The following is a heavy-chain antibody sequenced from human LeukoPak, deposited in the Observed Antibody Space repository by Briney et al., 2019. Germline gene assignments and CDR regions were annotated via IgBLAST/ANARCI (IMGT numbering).Heavy chain of an antibody. Sequence: TSETLSLTCNVSSGSIGNFYWSWIRQPAGKGLEWIGRIYTSESTNYNPSLKSRVTISVDTSRNQFSLKLSSVTAADTAVYYCARGLWFGDENPPYFDYWGQGILVTVSS. J-gene: IGHJ4*02. V-gene: IGHV4-4*07. CDR2: IYTSEST. CDR1: SGSIGNFY. D-gene: IGHD3-10*01. CDR3: ARGLWFGDENPPYFDY.